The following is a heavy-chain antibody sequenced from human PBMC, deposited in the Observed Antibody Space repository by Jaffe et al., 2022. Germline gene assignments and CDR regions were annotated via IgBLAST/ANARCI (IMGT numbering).Heavy chain of an antibody. CDR3: ATTDSSGYYYDSYYYYYYMDV. D-gene: IGHD3-22*01. CDR1: GGTFSSYA. V-gene: IGHV1-69*05. Sequence: QVQLVQSGAEVKKPGSSVKVSCKASGGTFSSYAISWVRQAPGQGLEWMGGIIPIFGTANYAQKFQGRVTITTDESTSTAYMELSSLRSEDTAVYYCATTDSSGYYYDSYYYYYYMDVWGKGTTVTVSS. J-gene: IGHJ6*03. CDR2: IIPIFGTA.